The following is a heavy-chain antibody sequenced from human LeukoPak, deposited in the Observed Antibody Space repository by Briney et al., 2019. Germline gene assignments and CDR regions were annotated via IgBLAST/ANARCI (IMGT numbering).Heavy chain of an antibody. J-gene: IGHJ6*02. CDR2: INSDGSST. CDR1: GFSFNSYW. D-gene: IGHD4-17*01. V-gene: IGHV3-74*01. CDR3: ARATVTTFRSFHYFYGMDV. Sequence: GGSLRLSCAASGFSFNSYWMYWVRQAPGKGLVWVSRINSDGSSTNYADSVKGRFTISRDNAKDTLYLQMNSLRAEDSALYFCARATVTTFRSFHYFYGMDVWGQGTTVTVS.